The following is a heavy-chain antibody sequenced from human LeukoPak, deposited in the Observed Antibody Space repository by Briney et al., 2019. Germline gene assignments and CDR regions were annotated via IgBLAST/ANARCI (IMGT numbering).Heavy chain of an antibody. V-gene: IGHV4-39*01. CDR2: IYYSGST. D-gene: IGHD3-10*01. CDR3: ARSPKLLWFGTYYYYMGV. Sequence: KPSETLSLTCTVSGGSISSSSYYWGWIRQPPGKGLEWIGSIYYSGSTYYNPSLKSRVTISVDTSKNQFSLKLSSVTAADTAVYYCARSPKLLWFGTYYYYMGVWGKGTTVTVSS. CDR1: GGSISSSSYY. J-gene: IGHJ6*03.